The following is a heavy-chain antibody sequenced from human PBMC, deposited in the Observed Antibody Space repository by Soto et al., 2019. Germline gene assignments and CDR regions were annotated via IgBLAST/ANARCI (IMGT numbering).Heavy chain of an antibody. CDR2: ISGSAYST. CDR1: GFPFTSYA. CDR3: AKSLIPTAEKGVHAFHI. Sequence: PGGSLRLSCAASGFPFTSYAMNWVRQAPGMGLEWVSAISGSAYSTYYADSVKGRFAISRDNSKNTLYLQMNSLRAEDTALYYCAKSLIPTAEKGVHAFHIWGQGTMVTVSS. J-gene: IGHJ3*02. D-gene: IGHD2-2*01. V-gene: IGHV3-23*01.